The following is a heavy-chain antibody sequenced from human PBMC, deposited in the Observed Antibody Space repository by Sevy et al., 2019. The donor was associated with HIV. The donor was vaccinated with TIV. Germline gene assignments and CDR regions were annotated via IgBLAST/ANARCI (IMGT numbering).Heavy chain of an antibody. CDR3: AKDRGDSSSVCFDY. CDR1: GFTFSSYG. Sequence: GGSLRLSCAASGFTFSSYGMHWVRQAPGKGLEWVAVISYDGSNKYYADSVKGRFTISRDNSKNTLYLQMNSLRAEDTAVYYCAKDRGDSSSVCFDYWGQGTLVTVSS. V-gene: IGHV3-30*18. CDR2: ISYDGSNK. D-gene: IGHD6-6*01. J-gene: IGHJ4*02.